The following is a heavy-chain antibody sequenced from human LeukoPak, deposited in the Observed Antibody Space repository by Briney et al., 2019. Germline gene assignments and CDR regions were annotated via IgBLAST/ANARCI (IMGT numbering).Heavy chain of an antibody. CDR1: GYTFTGYY. D-gene: IGHD4-17*01. Sequence: ASVKVSCKASGYTFTGYYMHWVRQAPGQGLEWMGWINPNSGGTNYAQKFQGRVTMTRDTSISTAYMELSSLRSYDTAPYYCTREATVTTRGFYFDYWGQGTVVTVSS. J-gene: IGHJ4*02. V-gene: IGHV1-2*02. CDR3: TREATVTTRGFYFDY. CDR2: INPNSGGT.